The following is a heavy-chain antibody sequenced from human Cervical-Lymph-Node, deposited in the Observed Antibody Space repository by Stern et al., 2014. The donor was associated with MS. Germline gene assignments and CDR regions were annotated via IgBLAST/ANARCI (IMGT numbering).Heavy chain of an antibody. CDR3: ARVSGPFDY. J-gene: IGHJ4*02. D-gene: IGHD5-12*01. Sequence: QVQLVQSGAEVKKPGASVKVSCKASGYTFTNYAIHWVRRAPGQRLEWMGWINAGNGNTKYSQKFQARVTLTRDTSASTAYMELSSLRSEDTAVYYCARVSGPFDYWGQGTLVTVSS. CDR1: GYTFTNYA. V-gene: IGHV1-3*01. CDR2: INAGNGNT.